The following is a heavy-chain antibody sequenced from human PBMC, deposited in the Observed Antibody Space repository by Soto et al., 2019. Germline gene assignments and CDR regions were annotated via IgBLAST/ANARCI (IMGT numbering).Heavy chain of an antibody. D-gene: IGHD2-2*01. J-gene: IGHJ6*02. CDR3: ARDHLGYCSSTSCSYYYYYYGMDV. Sequence: GGSLRLSCAASGFLFNNYGMHWVRQAPGKGLEWVAVISSDGIETYYGDSAEGRFTISRDNSKNTLYLQMDSLRAEDTAVYYCARDHLGYCSSTSCSYYYYYYGMDVWGQGTTVTVTS. V-gene: IGHV3-30*03. CDR1: GFLFNNYG. CDR2: ISSDGIET.